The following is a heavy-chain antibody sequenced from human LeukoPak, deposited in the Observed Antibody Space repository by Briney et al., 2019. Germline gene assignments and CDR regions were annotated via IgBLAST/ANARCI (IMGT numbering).Heavy chain of an antibody. D-gene: IGHD5-12*01. CDR2: ISGSGGST. CDR3: AIRGYSGYDAEFDY. CDR1: GFTFSSYA. J-gene: IGHJ4*02. V-gene: IGHV3-23*01. Sequence: PGGSLRLSCAASGFTFSSYAMSWVRQAPGKGLEWVSAISGSGGSTYYADSVKGRFTISRDNSKNTLYLQMNSLRAEDTAVYYCAIRGYSGYDAEFDYWGQGTLVTVSS.